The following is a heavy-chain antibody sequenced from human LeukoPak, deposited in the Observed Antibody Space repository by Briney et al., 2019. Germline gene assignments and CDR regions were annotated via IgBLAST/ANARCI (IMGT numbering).Heavy chain of an antibody. CDR2: ISGSGGST. Sequence: PGGSLRLSCAASGFTFSSYAMSWVRQAPGKGLEWVSAISGSGGSTYYADSVKGRFTISRDNSKNTLYLQMNSLRAEDTAVYYCAKGSEYYDILTGYYLPTYYFDYWGQGTLVTVSS. J-gene: IGHJ4*02. D-gene: IGHD3-9*01. CDR1: GFTFSSYA. CDR3: AKGSEYYDILTGYYLPTYYFDY. V-gene: IGHV3-23*01.